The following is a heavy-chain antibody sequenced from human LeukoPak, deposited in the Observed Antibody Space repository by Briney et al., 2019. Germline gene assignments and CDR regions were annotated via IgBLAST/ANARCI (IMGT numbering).Heavy chain of an antibody. CDR2: INHNGNVN. V-gene: IGHV3-7*03. Sequence: GGSLRLSCAASGFTFSSYWMNWARQAPGKGLEWVASINHNGNVNYYVDSVKGRFTISRDNAKNSLYLQMSNLRAEDTAVYYCASTLNSDAFDIWGQGTMVTVSS. CDR3: ASTLNSDAFDI. CDR1: GFTFSSYW. J-gene: IGHJ3*02. D-gene: IGHD1/OR15-1a*01.